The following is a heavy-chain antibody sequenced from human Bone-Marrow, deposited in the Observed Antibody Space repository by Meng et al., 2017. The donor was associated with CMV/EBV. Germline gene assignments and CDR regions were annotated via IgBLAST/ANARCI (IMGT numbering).Heavy chain of an antibody. CDR3: ARHIEYYDILTGYHYPLYFDY. CDR1: GGSISSSNW. V-gene: IGHV4-4*02. CDR2: IYHSGST. Sequence: SETLSLTCVVSGGSISSSNWWSWVRRPPGKGLEWIGEIYHSGSTNYNPSLKSRVTISVDKSKNQFSLKLSSVTAADTAVYYCARHIEYYDILTGYHYPLYFDYWGQGTLVTVSS. J-gene: IGHJ4*02. D-gene: IGHD3-9*01.